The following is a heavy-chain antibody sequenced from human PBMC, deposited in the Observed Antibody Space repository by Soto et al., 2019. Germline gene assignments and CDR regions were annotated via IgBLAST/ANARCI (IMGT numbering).Heavy chain of an antibody. CDR1: GYSFTSYW. CDR2: IYPGDSDT. D-gene: IGHD5-12*01. V-gene: IGHV5-51*01. J-gene: IGHJ6*02. CDR3: AREMATISTKSDYYGMDV. Sequence: PGESLKISCKGSGYSFTSYWIGWVRQMPGKGLEWMGIIYPGDSDTRYSPSFQGQVTLSADKSISTAYLQWSSLKASDTAMYYCAREMATISTKSDYYGMDVWGQGTTVTVSS.